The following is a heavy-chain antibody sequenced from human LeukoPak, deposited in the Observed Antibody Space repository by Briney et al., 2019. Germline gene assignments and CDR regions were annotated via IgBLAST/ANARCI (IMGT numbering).Heavy chain of an antibody. CDR3: ARPRRAERDEDF. Sequence: GESLKISCKASGYSFANYWIGWVRQMPGKGLEWMGMINLGDTNIAYSPSFQGQVTISADRSISTAYLQWSSLKASDTAMYYCARPRRAERDEDFWGQGTLVTVSS. D-gene: IGHD1-1*01. J-gene: IGHJ4*02. V-gene: IGHV5-51*01. CDR2: INLGDTNI. CDR1: GYSFANYW.